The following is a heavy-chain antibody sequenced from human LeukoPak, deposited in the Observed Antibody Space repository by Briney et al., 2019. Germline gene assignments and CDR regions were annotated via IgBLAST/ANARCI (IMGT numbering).Heavy chain of an antibody. D-gene: IGHD3-22*01. Sequence: ASVKVSCKASGYTFTSYYMHWVRHPPGQGLECMGIISPSGVSTSYAQKFQGRVTMTRDTSTSTVYTKLSSLRSEDTAVYYCAREPLVSGYYYFDYWGQGTLVTVSS. CDR3: AREPLVSGYYYFDY. CDR1: GYTFTSYY. CDR2: ISPSGVST. J-gene: IGHJ4*02. V-gene: IGHV1-46*01.